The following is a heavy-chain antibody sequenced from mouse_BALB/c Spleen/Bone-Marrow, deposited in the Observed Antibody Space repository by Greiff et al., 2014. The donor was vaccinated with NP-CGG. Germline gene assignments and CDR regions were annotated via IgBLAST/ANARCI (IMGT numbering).Heavy chain of an antibody. CDR2: INPSTGYT. V-gene: IGHV1-7*01. Sequence: QVQLQQPGAELAKPGASVKMSCKASGYTFTSYWMHWVKQRPGQGLEWIGYINPSTGYTEYNQKFKDKATLTADKSSSTAYMQFSSLTWVTSAVYYFECSATMIFAYWGQGTLVTVSA. CDR3: ECSATMIFAY. CDR1: GYTFTSYW. J-gene: IGHJ3*01. D-gene: IGHD2-4*01.